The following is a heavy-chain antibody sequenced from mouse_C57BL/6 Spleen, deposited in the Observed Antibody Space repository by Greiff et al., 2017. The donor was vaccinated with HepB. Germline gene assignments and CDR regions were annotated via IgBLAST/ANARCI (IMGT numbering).Heavy chain of an antibody. D-gene: IGHD2-4*01. CDR2: IYPGDGDT. Sequence: QVQLQQSGAELVKPGASVKISCKASGSAFSSYCLNWVKQRPGQGLEWIGQIYPGDGDTNYNGKFQGKATLTADKSSSTAYMQLSSRPSEDSAVYFCARNYYDYDKDYWGQGTTLTVSS. J-gene: IGHJ2*01. V-gene: IGHV1-80*01. CDR1: GSAFSSYC. CDR3: ARNYYDYDKDY.